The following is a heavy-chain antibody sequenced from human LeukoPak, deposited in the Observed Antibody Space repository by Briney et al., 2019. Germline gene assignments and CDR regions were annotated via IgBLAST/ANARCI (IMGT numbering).Heavy chain of an antibody. D-gene: IGHD5-24*01. CDR3: AKDVEMATIGDYYYGMDV. J-gene: IGHJ6*02. CDR2: ISYDGSNE. Sequence: GGSLRLSCAASGFTFSSYGMHWVRQAPGKGQEWVAVISYDGSNEYYADSVKGRFTISRDNSKNTLYLQMNSLRAEDTAVYYCAKDVEMATIGDYYYGMDVWGQGTTVTVSS. V-gene: IGHV3-30*18. CDR1: GFTFSSYG.